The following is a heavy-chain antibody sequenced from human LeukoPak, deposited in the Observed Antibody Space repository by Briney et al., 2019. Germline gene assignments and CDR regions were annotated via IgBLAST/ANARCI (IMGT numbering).Heavy chain of an antibody. CDR3: ARDRYFDY. J-gene: IGHJ4*02. CDR2: MHSGGST. CDR1: GFTVSNNY. Sequence: GGSLRLSCAASGFTVSNNYMNWVRQAPGKGLEWVSVMHSGGSTNYADSVKGRFTISRDNSKNTLHLQMNSLRAEDTAVYYCARDRYFDYWGQGTLVTVSS. V-gene: IGHV3-53*01.